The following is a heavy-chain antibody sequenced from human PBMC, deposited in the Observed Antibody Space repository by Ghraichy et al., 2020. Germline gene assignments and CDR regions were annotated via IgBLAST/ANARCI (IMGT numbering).Heavy chain of an antibody. CDR2: IRYDGSNK. CDR3: AKDQIGYCSSTSCYEGAFDI. D-gene: IGHD2-2*01. V-gene: IGHV3-30*02. CDR1: GFTFSSYG. J-gene: IGHJ3*02. Sequence: GGSLRLSCAASGFTFSSYGMHWVRQAPGKGLEWVAFIRYDGSNKYYADSVKGRFTISRDNSKNTLYLQMNSLRAEDTAVYYCAKDQIGYCSSTSCYEGAFDIWGQGTMVTVSS.